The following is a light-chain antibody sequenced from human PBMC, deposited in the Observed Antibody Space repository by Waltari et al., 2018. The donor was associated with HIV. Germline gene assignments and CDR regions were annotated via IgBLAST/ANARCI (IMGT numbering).Light chain of an antibody. J-gene: IGKJ4*01. V-gene: IGKV1-5*03. CDR2: KAS. Sequence: DTQQTKSPSTLPASVGDRVTITCRASQRISRWLAWYQQKPGRAPNLLIYKASSLQRGVPSRFSGSGFGTDFTLTISSLQPDDSATYYCQQYNSYPLTFGGGTKVEIK. CDR3: QQYNSYPLT. CDR1: QRISRW.